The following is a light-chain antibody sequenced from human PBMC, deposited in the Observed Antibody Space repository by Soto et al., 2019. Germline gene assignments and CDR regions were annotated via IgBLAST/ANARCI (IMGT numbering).Light chain of an antibody. CDR2: GAS. CDR3: QQDYNLLT. V-gene: IGKV3D-7*01. Sequence: EIVTTQSPATLSLSPGERATLYCRASQSVSSSYLSWYQQKPGQAPRLLIYGASTRATGIPARFSGSGSGTDFTLTISSLQPEDFAVYYCQQDYNLLTLGGGTKVDIK. J-gene: IGKJ4*01. CDR1: QSVSSSY.